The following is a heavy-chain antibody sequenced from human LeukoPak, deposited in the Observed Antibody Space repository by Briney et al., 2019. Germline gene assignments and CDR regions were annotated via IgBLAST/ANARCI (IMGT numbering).Heavy chain of an antibody. D-gene: IGHD6-19*01. CDR2: ISYDGSHK. V-gene: IGHV3-30*18. Sequence: GGSLRLSCAASGFTFSSYGMHWVRQAPGKGLECLVVISYDGSHKYYADSVKGRFTISRDNSKNTLYLQMNSLRAEDTAVYYCAKGPETGWYEYFQHWGQGTLVTVSS. CDR3: AKGPETGWYEYFQH. J-gene: IGHJ1*01. CDR1: GFTFSSYG.